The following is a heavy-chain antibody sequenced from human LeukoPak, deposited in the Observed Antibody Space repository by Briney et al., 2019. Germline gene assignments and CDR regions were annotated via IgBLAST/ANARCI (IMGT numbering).Heavy chain of an antibody. CDR3: ARHSGDSYLDY. V-gene: IGHV4-59*02. Sequence: SETLSLTCTVSGGSVRSSYWSWIRQPPGKGFEYIGFIHHSGDNKYNPSLSSRVTMSVDTSKNQFSLMLTSVTAADSAVYYCARHSGDSYLDYWAQGTLVTVSS. CDR1: GGSVRSSY. CDR2: IHHSGDN. D-gene: IGHD2-21*01. J-gene: IGHJ4*02.